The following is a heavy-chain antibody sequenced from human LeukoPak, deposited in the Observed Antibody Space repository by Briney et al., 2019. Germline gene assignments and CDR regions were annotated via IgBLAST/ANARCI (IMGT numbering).Heavy chain of an antibody. CDR3: ARGGHLRYDDTGVDY. Sequence: ASVKVSCKASGYIFTNYFMLWVRQAPGQGLEWMGLINPSGSRTNYAQKFQGRVTMTRDTSTSTVYMDLSSLRSDDTAVYYCARGGHLRYDDTGVDYWGHGTLVTVSS. V-gene: IGHV1-46*01. D-gene: IGHD2-8*02. J-gene: IGHJ4*01. CDR2: INPSGSRT. CDR1: GYIFTNYF.